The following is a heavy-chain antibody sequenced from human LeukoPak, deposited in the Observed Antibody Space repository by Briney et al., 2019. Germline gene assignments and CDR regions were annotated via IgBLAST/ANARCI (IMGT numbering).Heavy chain of an antibody. J-gene: IGHJ3*01. CDR3: ARDQGDNSYGYYAIWYAFDV. CDR1: GGTFNNYA. V-gene: IGHV1-69*04. D-gene: IGHD5-18*01. CDR2: IVPILGIA. Sequence: SVKVSCKASGGTFNNYAISWVRQAPGQGLEWMGRIVPILGIANYAQEFQGRLIITADKATSSAYMELSSLRSEDTAVYYCARDQGDNSYGYYAIWYAFDVWGQGKMVTVSS.